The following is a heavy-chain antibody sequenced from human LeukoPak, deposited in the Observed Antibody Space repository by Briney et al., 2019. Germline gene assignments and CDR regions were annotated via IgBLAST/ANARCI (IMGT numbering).Heavy chain of an antibody. CDR1: GGSISSSSDY. CDR2: IYYGGST. V-gene: IGHV4-39*07. D-gene: IGHD6-6*01. CDR3: VGTKQVVHSDYFDY. Sequence: SETLSLTCTVPGGSISSSSDYWGWIRQPPGKGLEWIGNIYYGGSTYYNPSLKSRVTMSIDTSKNQFSLKLSSVTAADTAVYYCVGTKQVVHSDYFDYWGQGTLVTVSS. J-gene: IGHJ4*02.